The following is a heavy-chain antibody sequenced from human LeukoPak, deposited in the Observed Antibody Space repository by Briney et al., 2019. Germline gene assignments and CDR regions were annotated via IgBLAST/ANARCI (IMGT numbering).Heavy chain of an antibody. CDR3: ARDPYSGGYGDYYYYYMDL. D-gene: IGHD1-26*01. CDR2: INQDGTEK. V-gene: IGHV3-7*01. CDR1: GFTFTTYW. Sequence: GGSLRLSCAASGFTFTTYWMSWVRQFPGKGLEWVANINQDGTEKYYVDSVKGRFTISRDNAKNSLYLQMNSLGAEDTAVYYCARDPYSGGYGDYYYYYMDLWGQGTTVTISS. J-gene: IGHJ6*03.